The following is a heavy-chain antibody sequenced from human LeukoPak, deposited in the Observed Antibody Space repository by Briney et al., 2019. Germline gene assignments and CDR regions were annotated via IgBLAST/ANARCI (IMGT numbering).Heavy chain of an antibody. V-gene: IGHV3-11*01. Sequence: PGGSLRLSCVASGFTFTDYYMSWLRQAPGKGLEWISYITPSGDIIYYADSVKGRFTFSRDNAKNSLYLQMHILRAEDTALYYCARGRNNYDFWGQGTLVTVSS. CDR2: ITPSGDII. J-gene: IGHJ4*02. CDR1: GFTFTDYY. CDR3: ARGRNNYDF.